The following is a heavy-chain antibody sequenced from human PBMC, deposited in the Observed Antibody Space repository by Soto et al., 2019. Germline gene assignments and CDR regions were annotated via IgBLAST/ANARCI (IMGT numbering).Heavy chain of an antibody. J-gene: IGHJ4*02. Sequence: SETLSLTCAVYGGSFSGYYWSWIRQPPGKGLEWIGEINHSGSTNYNPSLKSRVTISVDTSKNQFSLKLSSVTAADTAVYYCAREESEERSLNYWGQGTLVTVSS. V-gene: IGHV4-34*01. CDR1: GGSFSGYY. D-gene: IGHD1-1*01. CDR3: AREESEERSLNY. CDR2: INHSGST.